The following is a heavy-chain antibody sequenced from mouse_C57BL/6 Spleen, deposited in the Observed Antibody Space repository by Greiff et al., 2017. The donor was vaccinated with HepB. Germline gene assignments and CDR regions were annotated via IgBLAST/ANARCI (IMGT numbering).Heavy chain of an antibody. CDR3: ARRGDGYAFDY. J-gene: IGHJ2*01. V-gene: IGHV1-81*01. Sequence: VQLQESGAELARPGASVKLSCKASGYTFTSYGISWVKQRTGQGLEWIGEIYPRSGNTYYNEKFKGKATLTADKSSSTAYMELRSLTSEDSAVYFCARRGDGYAFDYWGQGTTLTVSS. CDR2: IYPRSGNT. D-gene: IGHD2-2*01. CDR1: GYTFTSYG.